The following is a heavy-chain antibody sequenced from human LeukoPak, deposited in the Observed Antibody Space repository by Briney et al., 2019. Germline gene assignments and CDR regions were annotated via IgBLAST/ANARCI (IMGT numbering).Heavy chain of an antibody. J-gene: IGHJ6*03. V-gene: IGHV3-48*04. Sequence: GESLRLSCAASGFTFTEYSIIWVRQTPGKGLEWVSFISDISDRSSTIHYADSVKGRFTISRDNAERSVYLQMNSLRADDTAVYYCARVRGPTLKTCYMDVWGTGTTVTVSS. D-gene: IGHD3-10*01. CDR1: GFTFTEYS. CDR2: ISDRSSTI. CDR3: ARVRGPTLKTCYMDV.